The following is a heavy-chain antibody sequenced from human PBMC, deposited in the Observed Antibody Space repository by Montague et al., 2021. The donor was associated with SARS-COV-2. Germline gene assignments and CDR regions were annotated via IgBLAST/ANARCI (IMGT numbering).Heavy chain of an antibody. Sequence: SETLSLTCSVYGGSFSNYYWTWIRQPPGKGLEWIGEINHSGSTNYNPSLKSRVTISVDTSKNQFSLKLSSVTAADTAVYFCARGVIPARRHYFDYWGQGTLVTVSS. CDR1: GGSFSNYY. CDR3: ARGVIPARRHYFDY. J-gene: IGHJ4*02. D-gene: IGHD6-6*01. CDR2: INHSGST. V-gene: IGHV4-34*01.